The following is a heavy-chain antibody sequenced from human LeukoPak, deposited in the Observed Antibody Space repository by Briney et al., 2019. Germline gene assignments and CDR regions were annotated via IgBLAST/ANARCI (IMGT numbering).Heavy chain of an antibody. J-gene: IGHJ3*02. CDR3: ARANDPHSSGYALDI. Sequence: KTSETLSLTCTVYGGSISSYYWSWIRQPPGKGLEWIGYIYYSGSTHYNPSLKSRLTTSVDTFKNQFSLRLSSVTAADTAVYYCARANDPHSSGYALDIWGQGTMVTVSS. D-gene: IGHD6-19*01. CDR1: GGSISSYY. V-gene: IGHV4-59*08. CDR2: IYYSGST.